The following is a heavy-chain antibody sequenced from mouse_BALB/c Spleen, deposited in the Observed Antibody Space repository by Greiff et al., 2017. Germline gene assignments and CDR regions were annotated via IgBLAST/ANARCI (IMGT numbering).Heavy chain of an antibody. CDR3: TRSGKAPMDY. CDR2: INPSNGGT. V-gene: IGHV1S81*02. Sequence: VQLQESGAELVKPGASVKLSCKASGYTFTSYYMYWVKQRPGQGLEWIGEINPSNGGTNFNEKFKSKATLTVDKSSSTAYMQLSSLTSEDSAVYYCTRSGKAPMDYWGQGTSVTVSS. CDR1: GYTFTSYY. J-gene: IGHJ4*01.